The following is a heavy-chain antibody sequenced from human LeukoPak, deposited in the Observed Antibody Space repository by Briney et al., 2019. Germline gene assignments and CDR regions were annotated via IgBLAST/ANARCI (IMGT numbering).Heavy chain of an antibody. D-gene: IGHD5-18*01. CDR2: IYYSGST. CDR3: AREAYSYGYKGFDP. V-gene: IGHV4-59*12. CDR1: GGSISSYY. J-gene: IGHJ5*02. Sequence: SETLSLTCTVSGGSISSYYWSWIRQPPGKGLEWIGYIYYSGSTNYNPSLKSRVTISVDTSKNQFSLKLSSVTAADTAVYYCAREAYSYGYKGFDPWGQGTLVTVSS.